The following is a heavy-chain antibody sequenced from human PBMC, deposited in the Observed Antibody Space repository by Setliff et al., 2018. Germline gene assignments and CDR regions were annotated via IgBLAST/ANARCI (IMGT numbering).Heavy chain of an antibody. V-gene: IGHV4-39*07. D-gene: IGHD3-3*01. CDR2: IYHSGNT. CDR1: GGSISSSSYY. J-gene: IGHJ5*02. CDR3: ARGFCYNFWSGYYHNWFDP. Sequence: SETLSLTCTVSGGSISSSSYYWGWIRQPPGKGLEWIGYIYHSGNTYYNPSLKSRITISVDTSKNQFSLKLSPVTAADTAVYYCARGFCYNFWSGYYHNWFDPWGQGTLVTVSS.